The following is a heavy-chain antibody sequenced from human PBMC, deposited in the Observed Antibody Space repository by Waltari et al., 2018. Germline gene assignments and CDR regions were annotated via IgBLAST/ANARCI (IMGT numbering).Heavy chain of an antibody. Sequence: EMQLVESGGGLVLPGGSLGLSCAVSGFTFSSVDMNWVMQAPGKGLEWVSYISSGSGYTYYADSVKGRFTISRDNAKNSLSLQMSSLRAEDTAVYYCTRNTATVSGGLDSWGQGVGVTVSS. CDR2: ISSGSGYT. J-gene: IGHJ4*03. V-gene: IGHV3-21*04. CDR3: TRNTATVSGGLDS. D-gene: IGHD5-18*01. CDR1: GFTFSSVD.